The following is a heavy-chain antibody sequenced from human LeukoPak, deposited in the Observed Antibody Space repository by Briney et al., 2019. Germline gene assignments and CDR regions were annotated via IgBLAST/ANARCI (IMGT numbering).Heavy chain of an antibody. V-gene: IGHV4-59*08. CDR2: IYHSGDS. D-gene: IGHD2-15*01. Sequence: PSETLSLTCTVSGASVGGVYWSWIRQPPGKGLEWIGYIYHSGDSNCNPSLKSRVTVSLDTSKNQVSLRLTSVTAADTAVYYCARHPFATPFDFWGRGTLVTVSS. CDR1: GASVGGVY. CDR3: ARHPFATPFDF. J-gene: IGHJ4*02.